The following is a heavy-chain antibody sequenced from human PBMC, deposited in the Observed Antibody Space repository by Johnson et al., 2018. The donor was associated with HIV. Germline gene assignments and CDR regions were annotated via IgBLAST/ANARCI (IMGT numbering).Heavy chain of an antibody. D-gene: IGHD3-10*01. CDR2: IKQDGSEK. CDR3: ARAAGSRLVLGRSGAFAI. V-gene: IGHV3-7*01. Sequence: VQLVESGGGLVQPGGSMRLSCAASGFTFSSYWMSWVRQAPGKGLEWVANIKQDGSEKYYVDSVKGRFTISRDNAKNSLYLQMNSLRAEDTAVYYCARAAGSRLVLGRSGAFAIWGQGTMVTVSS. CDR1: GFTFSSYW. J-gene: IGHJ3*02.